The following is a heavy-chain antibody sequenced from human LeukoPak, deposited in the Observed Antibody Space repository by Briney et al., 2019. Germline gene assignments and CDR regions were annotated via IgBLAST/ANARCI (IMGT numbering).Heavy chain of an antibody. Sequence: ASVKVSCKASGYTFTDYYMHWVRQAPGQGLEWMGWLNPNTLVTKYAQHFQGRVSMTWDTSISTGYMDLHSLTSDDTAVYYCARXXGGRDGMDVWGQGTTVTV. D-gene: IGHD2-15*01. CDR3: ARXXGGRDGMDV. CDR1: GYTFTDYY. V-gene: IGHV1-2*02. CDR2: LNPNTLVT. J-gene: IGHJ6*02.